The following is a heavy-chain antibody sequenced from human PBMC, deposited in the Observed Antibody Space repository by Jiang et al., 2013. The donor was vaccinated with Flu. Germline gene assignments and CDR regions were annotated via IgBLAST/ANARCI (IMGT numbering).Heavy chain of an antibody. V-gene: IGHV1-2*04. Sequence: GAEVKKPGASVKVSCKASGYTFTGYYMHWVRQAPGQGLEWMGWINPNSGGTNYAQKFQGWVTMTRDTSISTAYMELSRLRSDDTAVYYCARESYCGGDCYTVDYVGPREPWSTVSS. CDR2: INPNSGGT. J-gene: IGHJ4*01. D-gene: IGHD2-21*02. CDR1: GYTFTGYY. CDR3: ARESYCGGDCYTVDY.